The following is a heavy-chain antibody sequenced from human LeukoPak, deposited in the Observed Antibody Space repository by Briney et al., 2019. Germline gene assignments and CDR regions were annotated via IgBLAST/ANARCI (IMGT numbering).Heavy chain of an antibody. CDR1: GYSFTSYW. CDR2: IYPGDSDT. Sequence: GESLKISCKGSGYSFTSYWIGWVRQMPGKGLEWMGIIYPGDSDTRYSPTFQGQVTISADKSISTAYLQWSSLKASDTAMYYCARRVVRGEGRDYLDYWGQGTLVTVSS. D-gene: IGHD3-10*01. V-gene: IGHV5-51*01. CDR3: ARRVVRGEGRDYLDY. J-gene: IGHJ4*02.